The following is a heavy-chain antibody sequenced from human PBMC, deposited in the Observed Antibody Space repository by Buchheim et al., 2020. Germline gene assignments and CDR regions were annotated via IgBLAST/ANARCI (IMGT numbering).Heavy chain of an antibody. D-gene: IGHD3-22*01. Sequence: QVQLVESGGGVVQPGRSLRLSCAASGFTFSSYAMHWVRQAPGKGLEWVAVISYDGSNKYYADSVKGRFTISRDNSKNTLYLQMNSLRAEDTAVYYCARDWDDSSLPYFDYWGQGTL. J-gene: IGHJ4*02. CDR1: GFTFSSYA. CDR2: ISYDGSNK. CDR3: ARDWDDSSLPYFDY. V-gene: IGHV3-30-3*01.